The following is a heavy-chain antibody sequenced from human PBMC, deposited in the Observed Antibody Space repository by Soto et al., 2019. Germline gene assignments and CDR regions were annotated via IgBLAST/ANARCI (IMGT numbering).Heavy chain of an antibody. J-gene: IGHJ6*02. CDR1: GFTFYDYA. D-gene: IGHD2-2*01. V-gene: IGHV3-9*01. Sequence: GGSLILSCASSGFTFYDYAMHLVRQAPGKGLEWVSGISWNSGSIGYADSVKGRFTISRDNAKNSLYLQMNSLRAEDTALYYCARGYCSSTSCYGMDVWGQGTTVTVSS. CDR3: ARGYCSSTSCYGMDV. CDR2: ISWNSGSI.